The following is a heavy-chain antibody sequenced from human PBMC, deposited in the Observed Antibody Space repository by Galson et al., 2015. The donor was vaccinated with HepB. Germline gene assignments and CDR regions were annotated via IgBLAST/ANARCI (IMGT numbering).Heavy chain of an antibody. V-gene: IGHV1-58*02. Sequence: SVKVSCKASGFTFTSSAMQWVRQARGQRLEWIGRIVVGSGNTNYAQKFQERVTITRDMSTSTAYMELSSLRSEDTAVYYCAADWIGSSSYYYYGMDVWGQGTTVTVSS. J-gene: IGHJ6*02. CDR2: IVVGSGNT. CDR3: AADWIGSSSYYYYGMDV. CDR1: GFTFTSSA. D-gene: IGHD6-6*01.